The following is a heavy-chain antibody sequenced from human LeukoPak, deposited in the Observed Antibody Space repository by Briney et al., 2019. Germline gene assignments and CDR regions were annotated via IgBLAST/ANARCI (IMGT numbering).Heavy chain of an antibody. CDR1: GGTFNSYT. D-gene: IGHD3-16*02. CDR3: ARVLILPSPSTFGGVIVSYFDY. Sequence: SVKVSCKASGGTFNSYTINWVRQAPGQGLEWMGGIIPIFGTANYAQKFQGRVTITADESTSTAYMELSSLRSEDTAVYYCARVLILPSPSTFGGVIVSYFDYWGQGTLVTVSS. V-gene: IGHV1-69*13. J-gene: IGHJ4*02. CDR2: IIPIFGTA.